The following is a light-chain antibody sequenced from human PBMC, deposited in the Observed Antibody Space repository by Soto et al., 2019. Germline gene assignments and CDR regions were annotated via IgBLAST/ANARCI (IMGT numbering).Light chain of an antibody. V-gene: IGKV4-1*01. CDR3: QQSYINPWT. J-gene: IGKJ1*01. CDR2: GAS. CDR1: LSVLYSSNNKKY. Sequence: DIVMAQSPCSLAVYLGQMATTNCKSSLSVLYSSNNKKYLDWYQQKPGQAPNXLIYGASSLQSGVPSRFSGSGSGTDFTLTINSLQPEDFEPYYCQQSYINPWTFGQGTKVDIK.